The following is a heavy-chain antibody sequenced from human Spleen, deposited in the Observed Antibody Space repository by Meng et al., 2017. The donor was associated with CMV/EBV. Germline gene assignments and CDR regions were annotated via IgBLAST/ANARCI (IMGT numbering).Heavy chain of an antibody. V-gene: IGHV1-2*02. CDR2: MYPKSGDT. D-gene: IGHD6-13*01. CDR3: ARDTGSSWAFDV. CDR1: VYSFTGYY. J-gene: IGHJ3*01. Sequence: CQASVYSFTGYYLHWVRQAPGERPEWMGWMYPKSGDTNYAAKFRGRVTLTRDTSVNTAYMELKSLTSDDTAVYYCARDTGSSWAFDVWGRGTLVTVSS.